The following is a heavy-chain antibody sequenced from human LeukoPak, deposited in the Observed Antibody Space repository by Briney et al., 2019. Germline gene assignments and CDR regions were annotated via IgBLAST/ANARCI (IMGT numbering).Heavy chain of an antibody. CDR2: INQSGST. CDR3: ARRPGYCPNGVCYKRNWFDP. Sequence: SETLSLTCSVSGVSMNNYYWNWIRQPPGKGLEWIGEINQSGSTNYNPSLKSRVTLSVDTSNNQFSLKLSSVTAADTAVYYCARRPGYCPNGVCYKRNWFDPWGQGTPVTVSS. D-gene: IGHD2-8*01. J-gene: IGHJ5*02. CDR1: GVSMNNYY. V-gene: IGHV4-34*01.